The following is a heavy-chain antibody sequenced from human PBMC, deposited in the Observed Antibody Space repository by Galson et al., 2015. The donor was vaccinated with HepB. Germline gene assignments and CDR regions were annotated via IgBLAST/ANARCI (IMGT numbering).Heavy chain of an antibody. CDR2: ISNSGNNK. V-gene: IGHV3-48*03. J-gene: IGHJ6*03. CDR3: ARDPRGDILSGRYYYYNYMDI. CDR1: GFTLSSYE. Sequence: SLRLSCAASGFTLSSYEMNWVRQAPGKGLEWVSYISNSGNNKYYGDSVKGRFTISRDNAKNSLYLQMNSLRAEDTAVYYCARDPRGDILSGRYYYYNYMDIWGKGTTVTVSS. D-gene: IGHD2-21*01.